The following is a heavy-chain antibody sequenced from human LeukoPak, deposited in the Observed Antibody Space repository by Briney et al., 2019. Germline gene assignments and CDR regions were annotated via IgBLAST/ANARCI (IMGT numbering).Heavy chain of an antibody. Sequence: SETLSLTCTVSGGSISSYYWSWIRQPPGKGLEWIGYIYYSGSTNYNPSLKSRVTISVDTSKNQFSLKLSSVTAADTDVYYCARDAPLDTAMALDYWGQGTLVTVSS. V-gene: IGHV4-59*01. D-gene: IGHD5-18*01. CDR3: ARDAPLDTAMALDY. CDR2: IYYSGST. CDR1: GGSISSYY. J-gene: IGHJ4*02.